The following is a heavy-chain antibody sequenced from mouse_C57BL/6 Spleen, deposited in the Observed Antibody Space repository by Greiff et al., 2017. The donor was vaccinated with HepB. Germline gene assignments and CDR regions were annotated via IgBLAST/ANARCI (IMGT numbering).Heavy chain of an antibody. CDR2: IGPETGGT. J-gene: IGHJ3*01. Sequence: VQLQQSGAELVRPGASVTLSCKASGYTFTDYEMPWVKQTPVHGLEWIGAIGPETGGTAYNQKFKGKAILTADKSTSTAYMELRSLTSEDSAVYYCTSSREGRWFADWGQGTLVTVSA. CDR3: TSSREGRWFAD. V-gene: IGHV1-15*01. CDR1: GYTFTDYE.